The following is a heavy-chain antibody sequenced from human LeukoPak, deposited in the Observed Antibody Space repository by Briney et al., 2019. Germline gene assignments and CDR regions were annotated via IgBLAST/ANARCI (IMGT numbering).Heavy chain of an antibody. J-gene: IGHJ4*02. Sequence: PGGSLRLSCAASEFTVSTNYMSWVRQAPGKGLEWVSIIYSTGGKYYADSMKGRFTISRDNSKHTLYLQMNSLRGEDTAVYYCARGSDGWFAFDYWGQGILVTVSS. V-gene: IGHV3-66*01. CDR1: EFTVSTNY. CDR2: IYSTGGK. CDR3: ARGSDGWFAFDY. D-gene: IGHD6-19*01.